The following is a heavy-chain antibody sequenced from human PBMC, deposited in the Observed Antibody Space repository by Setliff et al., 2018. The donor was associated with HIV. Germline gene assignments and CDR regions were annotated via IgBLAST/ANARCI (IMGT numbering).Heavy chain of an antibody. D-gene: IGHD3-3*01. J-gene: IGHJ3*02. CDR2: ISYDGSNE. V-gene: IGHV3-30*04. CDR3: ARDRVNEGVPFDI. CDR1: GFAFSSYA. Sequence: PGGSLRLSCAASGFAFSSYAINWVRQAPGKGLEWVTLISYDGSNEYYADSVKGRFTISRDNSRNTLYLQMNSLRPEDTAVYYCARDRVNEGVPFDIWGRGTMVTVSS.